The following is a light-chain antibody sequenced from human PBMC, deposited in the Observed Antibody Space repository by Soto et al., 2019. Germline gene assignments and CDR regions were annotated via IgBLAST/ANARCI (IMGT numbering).Light chain of an antibody. Sequence: QSALTQPPSASGSPGQSVTISCTGTSSDVGAYNYVSWYQQHPGKVPKLMISEVTKRPSGVPDRFSGSKSGNTASLTVSGLQAEDEADYYCTSYAGGNTVIFGAGTKLTVL. V-gene: IGLV2-8*01. J-gene: IGLJ2*01. CDR2: EVT. CDR1: SSDVGAYNY. CDR3: TSYAGGNTVI.